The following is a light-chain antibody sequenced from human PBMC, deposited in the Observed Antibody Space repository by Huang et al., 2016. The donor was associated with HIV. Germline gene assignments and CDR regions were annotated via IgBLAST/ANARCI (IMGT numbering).Light chain of an antibody. V-gene: IGKV3-20*01. CDR1: QSVSRNY. J-gene: IGKJ4*01. CDR2: GAS. CDR3: QQHGSFPLT. Sequence: EIVLTQSPGTLSLSPGERATLSCRASQSVSRNYLAWYQQKPGQAPRLLISGASSRATGIPDRFSGSGSGTDFALTISRLEPEDFALYYCQQHGSFPLTCGGGTKVEIK.